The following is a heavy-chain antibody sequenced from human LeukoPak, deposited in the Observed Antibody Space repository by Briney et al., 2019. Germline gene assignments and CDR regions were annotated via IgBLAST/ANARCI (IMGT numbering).Heavy chain of an antibody. CDR2: IYYSGST. Sequence: SETLSLTCTVSGGSISSGDYYWSWIRQPPGKGLEWIGYIYYSGSTNYNLSLKSRVTISVDTSKNQFSLKLNSVTAADTAVYYCARGDKSGKFGHYFDYWGQGTLVTVSS. CDR3: ARGDKSGKFGHYFDY. V-gene: IGHV4-61*08. J-gene: IGHJ4*02. CDR1: GGSISSGDYY. D-gene: IGHD1-26*01.